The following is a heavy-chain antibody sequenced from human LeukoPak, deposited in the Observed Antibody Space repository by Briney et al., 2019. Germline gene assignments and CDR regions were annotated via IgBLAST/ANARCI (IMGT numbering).Heavy chain of an antibody. D-gene: IGHD2-8*02. CDR1: GYTFTSYG. CDR3: AREPYPPPWYYFDY. J-gene: IGHJ4*02. V-gene: IGHV1-2*02. CDR2: INPNSGGT. Sequence: ASVKVSCKASGYTFTSYGISRVRQAPGQGLEWMGWINPNSGGTSYAQNFQGRVTMTRDTSINTAYMEVSRLRSDDTAVYYCAREPYPPPWYYFDYWGQGTLVTVSS.